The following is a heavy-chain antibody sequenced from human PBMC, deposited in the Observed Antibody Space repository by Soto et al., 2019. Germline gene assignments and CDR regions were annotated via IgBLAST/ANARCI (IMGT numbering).Heavy chain of an antibody. CDR1: GFTFGDYA. V-gene: IGHV3-49*03. CDR2: IRSKAYGGTT. Sequence: PGGSLRLSCTASGFTFGDYAMSWFRQAPGKGLEWVGFIRSKAYGGTTEYAASVKGRFTISRDDSKSIAYLQMNSLKTEDTAVYYCTRGGVVVAATSLLSWGKGTMVPVAS. D-gene: IGHD2-15*01. CDR3: TRGGVVVAATSLLS. J-gene: IGHJ3*01.